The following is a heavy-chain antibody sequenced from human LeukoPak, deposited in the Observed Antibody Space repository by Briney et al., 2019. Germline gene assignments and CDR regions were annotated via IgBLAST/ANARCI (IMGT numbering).Heavy chain of an antibody. J-gene: IGHJ6*03. V-gene: IGHV3-48*03. CDR1: GFTFSSYE. CDR2: ISSSGSTI. Sequence: GGSLRLSCAASGFTFSSYEMNWARQAPGKGLEWVSYISSSGSTIYYADSVKGRFTISRGNAKNSLYLQMNSLRAEDTAVYYCARDNGSGSYYNRLSYYYYYYMDVWGKGTTVTVSS. CDR3: ARDNGSGSYYNRLSYYYYYYMDV. D-gene: IGHD3-10*01.